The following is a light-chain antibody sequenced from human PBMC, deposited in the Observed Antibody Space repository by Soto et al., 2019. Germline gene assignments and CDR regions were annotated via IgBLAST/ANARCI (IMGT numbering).Light chain of an antibody. V-gene: IGKV1-5*01. CDR3: QQYKSYPRT. CDR2: DAS. J-gene: IGKJ1*01. Sequence: DIQMTQSPSTLSASVGDRVTITCRASQSISSWLAWYQQKPGKAPKLLISDASSLESGVPSRFSGSGSGPEFSISSSRMQHDNFATVDSQQYKSYPRTFSKGTKVDIK. CDR1: QSISSW.